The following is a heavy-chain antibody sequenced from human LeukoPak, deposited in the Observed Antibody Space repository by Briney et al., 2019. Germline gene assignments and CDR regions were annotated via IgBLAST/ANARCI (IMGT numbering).Heavy chain of an antibody. CDR3: AKRADYYDSSRALYDAFDL. CDR2: INTDGTVT. J-gene: IGHJ3*01. D-gene: IGHD3-16*01. Sequence: GGSLRLSCAASGFTFSKYWMLWVRQAPGKGLESVSRINTDGTVTTYADSVRGRFTISRDNSKNTLFLQLNSLRVEDTAVYYCAKRADYYDSSRALYDAFDLWGQGTMVTVSS. V-gene: IGHV3-74*01. CDR1: GFTFSKYW.